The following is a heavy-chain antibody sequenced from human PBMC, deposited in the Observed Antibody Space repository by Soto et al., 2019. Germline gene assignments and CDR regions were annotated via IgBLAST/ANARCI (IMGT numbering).Heavy chain of an antibody. J-gene: IGHJ4*02. D-gene: IGHD2-15*01. Sequence: PSETLSLTCTVSGGSISSYYWSWIRQPPGKGLEWIGYIYYSGSTNYNPSLKSRVTISVDTSKNQFSLKLSSVTAADTAVYYCARRSDLGYCSGGSCYLDYWGQGTLVTVS. V-gene: IGHV4-59*08. CDR3: ARRSDLGYCSGGSCYLDY. CDR1: GGSISSYY. CDR2: IYYSGST.